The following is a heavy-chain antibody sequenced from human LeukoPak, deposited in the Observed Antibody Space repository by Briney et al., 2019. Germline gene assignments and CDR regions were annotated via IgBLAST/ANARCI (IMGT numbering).Heavy chain of an antibody. CDR3: AKTPLAVAPGDFFDY. CDR1: GFTVSSNY. V-gene: IGHV3-53*01. Sequence: GGSLRLSCAASGFTVSSNYMSWVRQAPGKGLEWVSIIYSGGSTFYADSVRGRFTISRDNSKNTLYLQMNSLRAEDTAVYYCAKTPLAVAPGDFFDYWGQGTLVTVSS. D-gene: IGHD6-19*01. CDR2: IYSGGST. J-gene: IGHJ4*02.